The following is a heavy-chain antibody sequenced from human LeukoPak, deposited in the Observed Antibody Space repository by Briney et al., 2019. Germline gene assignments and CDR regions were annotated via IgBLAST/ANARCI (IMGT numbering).Heavy chain of an antibody. CDR3: ARAGISSSWYFFDY. D-gene: IGHD6-13*01. J-gene: IGHJ4*02. V-gene: IGHV4-38-2*02. CDR1: GDSITSDHY. Sequence: SETLSLTCTVSGDSITSDHYWTWIRQPPGKGLEWIGYIYHSGSTYYNPSLKSRVTISVDRSKNQFSLKLSSVTAADTAVYYCARAGISSSWYFFDYWGQGTLVTVSS. CDR2: IYHSGST.